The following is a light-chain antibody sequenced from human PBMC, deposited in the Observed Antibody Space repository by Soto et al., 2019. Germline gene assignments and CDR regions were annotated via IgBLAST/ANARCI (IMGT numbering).Light chain of an antibody. CDR3: QQYGNTPRT. J-gene: IGKJ1*01. V-gene: IGKV3-20*01. CDR1: QRLGSDTY. Sequence: ELVLTPSPGTLSLSPGDTAAPSCRTSQRLGSDTYLAWYQQKPGKPPKLLIFAAFSRPTGIPERFSGSGSGTDFTLTISRLEPEDFAAYYCQQYGNTPRTFGQGTKVDIK. CDR2: AAF.